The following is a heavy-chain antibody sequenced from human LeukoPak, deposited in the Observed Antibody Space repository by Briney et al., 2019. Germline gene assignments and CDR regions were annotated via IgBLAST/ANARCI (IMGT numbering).Heavy chain of an antibody. CDR3: ALNYDFWSGPFDY. Sequence: ASVKVSCEASGYTFTSYAMHWVRQAPGQRLEWMGWINAGNGNTKYSQKFQGRVTITRDTSASTAYMELSSLRSEDTAVYYCALNYDFWSGPFDYWGQGTLVTVSS. CDR1: GYTFTSYA. D-gene: IGHD3-3*01. CDR2: INAGNGNT. V-gene: IGHV1-3*01. J-gene: IGHJ4*02.